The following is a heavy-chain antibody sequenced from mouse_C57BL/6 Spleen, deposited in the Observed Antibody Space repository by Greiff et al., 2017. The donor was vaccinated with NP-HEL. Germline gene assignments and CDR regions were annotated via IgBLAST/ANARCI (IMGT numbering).Heavy chain of an antibody. Sequence: QVHVKQSGAELARPGASVKLSCKASGYTFTSYGISWVKQRTGQGLEWIGEIYPRSGNTYYNEKFKGKATLTADKSSSTAYMELRSLTSEDSAVYFCARWNLGTQVADYWGQGTTLTVSS. CDR3: ARWNLGTQVADY. V-gene: IGHV1-81*01. CDR2: IYPRSGNT. CDR1: GYTFTSYG. J-gene: IGHJ2*01. D-gene: IGHD1-1*01.